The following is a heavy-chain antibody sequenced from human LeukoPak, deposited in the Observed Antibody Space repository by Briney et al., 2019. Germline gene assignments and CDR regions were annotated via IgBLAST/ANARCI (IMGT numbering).Heavy chain of an antibody. CDR3: ARTKSGWYYSDY. CDR2: VYYSGTA. J-gene: IGHJ4*02. Sequence: SETLSLACTVSGGSMRSYYWSWIRQPPGKGLELIGYVYYSGTANYNPSLESRVTILVDTSKNQFSLNLSSVTAADTAVYYCARTKSGWYYSDYWAREPWSASPQ. CDR1: GGSMRSYY. V-gene: IGHV4-59*08. D-gene: IGHD6-19*01.